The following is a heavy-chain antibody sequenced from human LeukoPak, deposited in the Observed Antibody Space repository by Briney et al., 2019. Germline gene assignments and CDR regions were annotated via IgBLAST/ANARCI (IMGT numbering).Heavy chain of an antibody. D-gene: IGHD4-23*01. V-gene: IGHV4-34*01. CDR3: ARGRAVVTPSDY. Sequence: SETLSLTCAVYGGSFSGYYWSWIRQPPGKGLEWIGEINHSGSTNYNPSLKSRVTISVDTSKNQFSLKLSSVTAADTAVYYCARGRAVVTPSDYWGQGTLVTVSS. CDR2: INHSGST. CDR1: GGSFSGYY. J-gene: IGHJ4*02.